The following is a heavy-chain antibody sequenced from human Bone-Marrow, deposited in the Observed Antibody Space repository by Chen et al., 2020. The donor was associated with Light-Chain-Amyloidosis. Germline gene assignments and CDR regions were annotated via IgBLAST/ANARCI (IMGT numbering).Heavy chain of an antibody. J-gene: IGHJ4*02. V-gene: IGHV5-51*01. CDR2: IYPDDSEA. CDR1: GYTFPNYW. Sequence: EVQLEQSGPEVKKPGESLKISCKGPGYTFPNYWIGWVRQMPGKGLEWMGVIYPDDSEARYSPSFEGQVTISADKSITTAYLQWRSLKASDTAMYYCARRRDGYNFDYWGQGTLVTVSS. D-gene: IGHD5-12*01. CDR3: ARRRDGYNFDY.